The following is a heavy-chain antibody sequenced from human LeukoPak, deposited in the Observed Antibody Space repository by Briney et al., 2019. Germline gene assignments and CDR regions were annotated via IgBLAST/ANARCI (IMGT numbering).Heavy chain of an antibody. Sequence: GGSLRLSCAASGLTFSSYSMNWVRQAPGKGLEWVSSISSSSSYIYYADSVKGRFTISRDNAKNSLYLQMNSLRAEDTAVYYCAREGYRSGWYFDYWGQGTLVTVSS. CDR2: ISSSSSYI. CDR1: GLTFSSYS. V-gene: IGHV3-21*01. D-gene: IGHD6-19*01. CDR3: AREGYRSGWYFDY. J-gene: IGHJ4*02.